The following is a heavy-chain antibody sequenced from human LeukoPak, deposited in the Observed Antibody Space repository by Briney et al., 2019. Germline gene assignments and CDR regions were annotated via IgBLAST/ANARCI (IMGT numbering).Heavy chain of an antibody. CDR1: GGTFSSYT. V-gene: IGHV1-69*13. CDR3: ARDRWLLLSAFDI. J-gene: IGHJ3*02. D-gene: IGHD3-22*01. Sequence: SVKVSCKASGGTFSSYTINWVRQAPGQGLEWMGGIIPIFGTANYAQKSQGRVTITADESTSTAYMELSSLRSEDTAVYYCARDRWLLLSAFDIWGQGTMVTVSS. CDR2: IIPIFGTA.